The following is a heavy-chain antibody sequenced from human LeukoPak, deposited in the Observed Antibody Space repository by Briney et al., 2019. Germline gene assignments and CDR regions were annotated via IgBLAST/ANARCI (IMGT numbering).Heavy chain of an antibody. CDR3: AKDAHYYDSSGYYYDY. CDR2: ISGSGGST. J-gene: IGHJ4*02. CDR1: GFTFSSYA. Sequence: GGSLRLSCAASGFTFSSYAMSWVRQAPGKGLEWVSAISGSGGSTYYADSVKGRFTISRDNSKNTLYLQMNSLRAEDTAVYYCAKDAHYYDSSGYYYDYWSQGTLVTVSS. D-gene: IGHD3-22*01. V-gene: IGHV3-23*01.